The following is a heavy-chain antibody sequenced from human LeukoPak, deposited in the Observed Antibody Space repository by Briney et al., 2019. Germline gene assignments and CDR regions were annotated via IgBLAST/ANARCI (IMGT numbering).Heavy chain of an antibody. J-gene: IGHJ3*02. Sequence: ASVNVSCKASGYTFSSYDMNWVRQATGQGLEWMGWMNPNSGNTGYAQKFQGRVTMTRNTSISTAYMELSSLRSEDTAVYYCATVVGATTNAFDIWGQGTMVTVSS. V-gene: IGHV1-8*01. D-gene: IGHD1-26*01. CDR3: ATVVGATTNAFDI. CDR1: GYTFSSYD. CDR2: MNPNSGNT.